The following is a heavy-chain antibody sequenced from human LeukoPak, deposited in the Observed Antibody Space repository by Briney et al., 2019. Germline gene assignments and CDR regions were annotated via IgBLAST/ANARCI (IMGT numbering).Heavy chain of an antibody. Sequence: GGSLRLSCAASGFTFSIYWVHWVRQAPGKGLVWVSSISSSSSYIYYADSVKGRFTISRDNAKNSLYLQMNSLRAEDTAVYYCARGGIAVAGLDYWGQGTLVTVSS. J-gene: IGHJ4*02. D-gene: IGHD6-19*01. CDR1: GFTFSIYW. CDR2: ISSSSSYI. CDR3: ARGGIAVAGLDY. V-gene: IGHV3-21*01.